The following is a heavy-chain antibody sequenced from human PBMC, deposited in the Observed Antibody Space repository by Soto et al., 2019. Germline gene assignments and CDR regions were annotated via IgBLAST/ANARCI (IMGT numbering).Heavy chain of an antibody. CDR1: GGSISSYY. J-gene: IGHJ4*02. Sequence: QVQLQESGPGLVKPSETLSLTCTVSGGSISSYYWSWIRQPPGKGLEWIGYIYYSGSTNYHPSLMTRVTILVAPSKTQSSPNPSYVTAADTAVYYCARRASGWGGYYSDYWGQGTLVTVSS. V-gene: IGHV4-59*08. CDR3: ARRASGWGGYYSDY. D-gene: IGHD6-19*01. CDR2: IYYSGST.